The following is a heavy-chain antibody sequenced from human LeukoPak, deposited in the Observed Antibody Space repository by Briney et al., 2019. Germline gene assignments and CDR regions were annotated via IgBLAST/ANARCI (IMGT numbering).Heavy chain of an antibody. J-gene: IGHJ3*02. Sequence: SETLSLTCTVSGGSISSGGYYWSWIRQHPGKGLEWIGYIYYSGSTYYNLSLKSRVTISVDTSKNQFSLKLSTVTAADTAVYYCARDSRHCSGGSCPLDIWGQGTMVTVSS. V-gene: IGHV4-31*03. CDR3: ARDSRHCSGGSCPLDI. CDR1: GGSISSGGYY. CDR2: IYYSGST. D-gene: IGHD2-15*01.